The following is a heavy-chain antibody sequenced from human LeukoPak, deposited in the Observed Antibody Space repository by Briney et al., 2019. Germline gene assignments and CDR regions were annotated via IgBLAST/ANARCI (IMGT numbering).Heavy chain of an antibody. CDR2: ISGSGGST. CDR3: AKPPVAVGRTYYFDY. D-gene: IGHD6-19*01. J-gene: IGHJ4*02. CDR1: GFTFSSYA. V-gene: IGHV3-23*01. Sequence: GGSLRLSCAASGFTFSSYAMSWVRQAPGKGLEWVSAISGSGGSTYYADSVKGRFTISRDNSKNTLYLQMNSLRAEDTAVYYCAKPPVAVGRTYYFDYWGQGTLVTVSS.